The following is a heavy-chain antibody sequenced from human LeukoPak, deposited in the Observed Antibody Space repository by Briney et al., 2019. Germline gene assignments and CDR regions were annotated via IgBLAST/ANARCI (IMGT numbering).Heavy chain of an antibody. D-gene: IGHD1-26*01. CDR2: ISSSGSTI. J-gene: IGHJ4*02. CDR1: GFTFSDYY. V-gene: IGHV3-11*01. CDR3: AREVSGSYCFDY. Sequence: PGGSLRLSCAASGFTFSDYYMSWIRQAPGKGLEWVSYISSSGSTICYADSVKGRFTISRDNAKNSLYLQMNSLRAEDTAAYYCAREVSGSYCFDYWGQGTLVTVSS.